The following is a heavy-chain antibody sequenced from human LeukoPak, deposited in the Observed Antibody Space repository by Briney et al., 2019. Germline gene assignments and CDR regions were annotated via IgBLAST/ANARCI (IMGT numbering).Heavy chain of an antibody. J-gene: IGHJ6*03. D-gene: IGHD2-2*01. CDR2: IIPIFGTA. Sequence: SVTVSCMASGGTFSSYAISWVRQAPGQGLEWMGGIIPIFGTANYAQKFQGRVTITTDESTSTAYLELSSLRSEDTAVYYCARVRAAAGDYYYYMDVWGKGTTVTVSS. V-gene: IGHV1-69*05. CDR1: GGTFSSYA. CDR3: ARVRAAAGDYYYYMDV.